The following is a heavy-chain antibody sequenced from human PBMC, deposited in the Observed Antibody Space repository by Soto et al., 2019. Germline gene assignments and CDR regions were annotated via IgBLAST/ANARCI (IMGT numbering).Heavy chain of an antibody. V-gene: IGHV4-4*02. Sequence: SETLSLTCAVSSGSISSSNWWSWVRQPPGKGLEWIGEIYHSGSTNYNPSLKSRVTISVDKSKNQFSLKLSSVTAADTAVYYCATACRGAAAPPFDYWGQGTLVTVSS. CDR2: IYHSGST. CDR1: SGSISSSNW. CDR3: ATACRGAAAPPFDY. J-gene: IGHJ4*02. D-gene: IGHD6-6*01.